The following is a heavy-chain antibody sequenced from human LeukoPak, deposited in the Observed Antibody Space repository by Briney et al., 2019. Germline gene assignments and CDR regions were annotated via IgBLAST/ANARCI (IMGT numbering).Heavy chain of an antibody. Sequence: SETLSLTCAVYGGSFSGYYWSWIRQPPGKGLEWIGEINHSGSTNYNPSLKSRVTISVDTSKNQFSLKLSSVTAADTAVYYCARDQYVVGGSSWFDPWGQGTLVTVSS. CDR2: INHSGST. CDR1: GGSFSGYY. CDR3: ARDQYVVGGSSWFDP. D-gene: IGHD2-15*01. V-gene: IGHV4-34*01. J-gene: IGHJ5*02.